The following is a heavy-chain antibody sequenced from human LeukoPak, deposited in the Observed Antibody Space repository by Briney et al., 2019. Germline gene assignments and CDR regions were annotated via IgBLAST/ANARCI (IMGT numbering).Heavy chain of an antibody. D-gene: IGHD1-26*01. CDR3: VRDSISGSYRFDY. CDR1: GYTFTGYY. J-gene: IGHJ4*02. V-gene: IGHV1-2*02. Sequence: ASVKVSCKASGYTFTGYYMHWVRQVPGQGLEWMGWVNPNSGDTTYAQNFQGRVTMTRDTSISTAYMELSSLRSDDTAVFFCVRDSISGSYRFDYWGQGTLVTVSP. CDR2: VNPNSGDT.